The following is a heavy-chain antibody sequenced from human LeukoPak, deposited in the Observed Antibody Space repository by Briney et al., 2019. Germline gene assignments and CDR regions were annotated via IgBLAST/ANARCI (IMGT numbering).Heavy chain of an antibody. D-gene: IGHD3-22*01. CDR3: ARDFYDTSGYYYDY. CDR1: GFTFSSYA. CDR2: ISYDGSNK. V-gene: IGHV3-30*04. Sequence: GGSLRLSCAASGFTFSSYAMHWVRQAPGKGLEWVAVISYDGSNKYYADSVKGRFTISRDNAKNSLYLQMNSLRAEDTAVYYCARDFYDTSGYYYDYWGQGTLVTVSS. J-gene: IGHJ4*02.